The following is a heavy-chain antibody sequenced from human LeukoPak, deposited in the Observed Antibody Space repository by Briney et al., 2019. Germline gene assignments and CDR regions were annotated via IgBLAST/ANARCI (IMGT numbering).Heavy chain of an antibody. Sequence: SETLSLTCAVYGLSFSGYYWSWIRQPPGKGLEWIGEINHSGSTNYNPSLKSRVTISVDTSKNQFSLKLSSVTAADTAVYYCARSSFGVWGSYPFGTTSPGAFDIWGQGTMVTVSS. CDR3: ARSSFGVWGSYPFGTTSPGAFDI. D-gene: IGHD3-16*01. J-gene: IGHJ3*02. CDR1: GLSFSGYY. CDR2: INHSGST. V-gene: IGHV4-34*01.